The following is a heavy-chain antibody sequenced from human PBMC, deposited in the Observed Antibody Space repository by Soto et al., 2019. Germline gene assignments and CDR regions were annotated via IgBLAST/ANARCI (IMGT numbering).Heavy chain of an antibody. CDR1: GAALNSGNYY. CDR2: IYVTGAV. CDR3: GRQSVGTNDYKCFVP. Sequence: SEALSLTCSVSGAALNSGNYYWSWIRKFPGKGLEWIGPIYVTGAVDYNPPLRDRITISQEPTEIHFSLNLRLVTAAGTAVYYRGRQSVGTNDYKCFVPWDQGTLVTVS. J-gene: IGHJ5*02. D-gene: IGHD2-2*01. V-gene: IGHV4-31*03.